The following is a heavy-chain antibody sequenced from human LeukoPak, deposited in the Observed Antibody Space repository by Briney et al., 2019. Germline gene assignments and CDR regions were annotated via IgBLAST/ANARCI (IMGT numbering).Heavy chain of an antibody. V-gene: IGHV3-21*01. J-gene: IGHJ3*02. CDR2: ISSSSSYI. CDR3: ARYCSSTSCYDDAFDI. CDR1: GFTFSSYS. Sequence: GGSLRLSCAASGFTFSSYSMNWVRQAPGKGLEWVSSISSSSSYIYYADSVKGRFTISRDNAKNSLCLQMNSLRAEDTAVYYCARYCSSTSCYDDAFDIWGQGTMVTVSS. D-gene: IGHD2-2*01.